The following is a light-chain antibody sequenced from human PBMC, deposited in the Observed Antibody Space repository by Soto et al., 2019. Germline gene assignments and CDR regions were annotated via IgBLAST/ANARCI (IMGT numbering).Light chain of an antibody. CDR1: QSVSNY. V-gene: IGKV3-20*01. J-gene: IGKJ1*01. CDR3: QQYGSSPET. Sequence: IVLTQSPATLSLSPGERATLSGRASQSVSNYLAWYQQKPGQAPRLLIYGASSRATGIPDRFSGSGSGTDFTLTISRLEPEDFAVYYCQQYGSSPETFGQGTKVDIK. CDR2: GAS.